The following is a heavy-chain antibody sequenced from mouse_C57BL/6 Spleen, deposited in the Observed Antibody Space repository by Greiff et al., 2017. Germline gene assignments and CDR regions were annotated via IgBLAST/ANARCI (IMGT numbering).Heavy chain of an antibody. CDR1: GYSITSDY. Sequence: DVQLQQSGPGLAQPSQTLSLTCSVTGYSITSDYWNWIRKFPGNKLEYMGYISYSGSTYYNPSLKSRISITRHTSKNQYYLQLNSLTTEDTATYYCARGQEVYYDYGGYYFDYWGQGTTLTVSS. V-gene: IGHV3-8*01. CDR3: ARGQEVYYDYGGYYFDY. CDR2: ISYSGST. D-gene: IGHD2-4*01. J-gene: IGHJ2*01.